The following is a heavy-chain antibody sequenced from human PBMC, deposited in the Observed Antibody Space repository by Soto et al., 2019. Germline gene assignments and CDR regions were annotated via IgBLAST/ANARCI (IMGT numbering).Heavy chain of an antibody. CDR2: IIPIFGTA. CDR1: GGTFSSYA. CDR3: AKLGYCSRGSCNYPKYYAMDV. J-gene: IGHJ6*02. Sequence: SVKVSCKASGGTFSSYAISWVRQAPGQGLEWMGGIIPIFGTANYAQKFQGRVTITADKSTSTAYMELSSLRSEDTAVYYCAKLGYCSRGSCNYPKYYAMDVGGQGTTVTLS. D-gene: IGHD2-15*01. V-gene: IGHV1-69*06.